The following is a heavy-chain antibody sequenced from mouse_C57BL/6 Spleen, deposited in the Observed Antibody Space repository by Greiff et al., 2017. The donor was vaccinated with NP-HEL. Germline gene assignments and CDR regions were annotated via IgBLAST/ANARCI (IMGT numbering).Heavy chain of an antibody. V-gene: IGHV1-81*01. D-gene: IGHD1-1*02. J-gene: IGHJ2*01. CDR1: GYTFTSYG. Sequence: LVESGAELARPGASVKLSCKASGYTFTSYGISWVKQRTGQGLEWIGEIYPRSGNTYYNEKFKSKATLTVDKSSSTAYMQLSSLTSEDSAVYYCARGVGNYFDYWGQGTTLTVSS. CDR3: ARGVGNYFDY. CDR2: IYPRSGNT.